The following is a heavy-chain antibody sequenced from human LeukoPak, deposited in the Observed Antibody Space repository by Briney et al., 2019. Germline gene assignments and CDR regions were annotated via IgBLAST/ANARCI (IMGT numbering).Heavy chain of an antibody. CDR1: GIDISYHY. V-gene: IGHV3-53*01. CDR2: IHTGGTT. Sequence: GGSLRLSCVASGIDISYHYVGWVRQAPGKGLEWVSVIHTGGTTHYADSVKGRFTISKDNSNNTVYLQMNSVRVEDTAVYYCARVWFGYFFQWGQGALVTVSS. CDR3: ARVWFGYFFQ. D-gene: IGHD3-10*01. J-gene: IGHJ4*02.